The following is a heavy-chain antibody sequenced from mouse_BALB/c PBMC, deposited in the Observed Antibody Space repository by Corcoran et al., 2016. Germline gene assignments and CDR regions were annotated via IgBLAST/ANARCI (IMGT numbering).Heavy chain of an antibody. Sequence: QDQLQQSGAELVRTGASEKLSCKALGYKFPDYEMHWVKQTPVHGLEWIGAIHPGSGGTDYNQKFKCKATLTTDKSSSKAYMELSSLTSEDSAFYYCTSLFAYWGQGTLVTVSA. J-gene: IGHJ3*01. CDR2: IHPGSGGT. CDR3: TSLFAY. V-gene: IGHV1-15*01. CDR1: GYKFPDYE.